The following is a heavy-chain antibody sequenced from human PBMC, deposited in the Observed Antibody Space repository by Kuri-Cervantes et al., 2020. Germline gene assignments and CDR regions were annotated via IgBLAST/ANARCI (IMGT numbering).Heavy chain of an antibody. D-gene: IGHD3-10*01. CDR1: GYTFTSYD. Sequence: ASVKVSCKASGYTFTSYDINWVRQATGQGLEWMGWMNPNSGNTGYAQKFQGRVTMTRNTSISTAYMELSSLRSEDTAVYYCAGFVWFGELGSLYYGMDVWGQGTTVTVSS. CDR2: MNPNSGNT. CDR3: AGFVWFGELGSLYYGMDV. J-gene: IGHJ6*02. V-gene: IGHV1-8*01.